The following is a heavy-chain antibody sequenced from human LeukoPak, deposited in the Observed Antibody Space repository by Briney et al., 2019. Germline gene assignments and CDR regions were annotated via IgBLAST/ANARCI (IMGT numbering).Heavy chain of an antibody. D-gene: IGHD3-22*01. CDR2: ISRSSSYI. V-gene: IGHV3-21*01. Sequence: GRSLRLSCAASRFTFSRYSMNWVRQAPGKGLEWVSFISRSSSYIYYSESVKGRFTISRDNAKNTLYLQMNSLRAEDTAVYYCARGPTYDSSRYYVDYWGQGTLVTVSS. CDR1: RFTFSRYS. CDR3: ARGPTYDSSRYYVDY. J-gene: IGHJ4*02.